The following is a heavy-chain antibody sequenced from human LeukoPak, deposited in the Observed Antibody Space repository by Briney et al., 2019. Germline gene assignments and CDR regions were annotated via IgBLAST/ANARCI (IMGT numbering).Heavy chain of an antibody. CDR1: GFTFSSSA. D-gene: IGHD1-7*01. J-gene: IGHJ4*02. CDR3: ARDGQTGTTVY. V-gene: IGHV3-21*01. CDR2: ISSSSSYI. Sequence: GGSLRLSCAASGFTFSSSAMSWIRQAPGKGLEWVSSISSSSSYIYYADSVKGRFTISRDNAKNSLHLQMNSLRAEDTAVYYCARDGQTGTTVYWGQGTLVTVSS.